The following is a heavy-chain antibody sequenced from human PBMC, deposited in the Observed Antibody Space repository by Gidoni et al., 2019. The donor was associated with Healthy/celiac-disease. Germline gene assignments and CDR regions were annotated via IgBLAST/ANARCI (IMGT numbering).Heavy chain of an antibody. CDR1: GFTFSGSA. Sequence: EVQLVESGGGLVQPGGSLQLLCAASGFTFSGSALPGVRQASGNGLEWVGRIRSKANSYATAYAASVKGRFTISRDDSKNTAYLQMNSLKTEDTAVYYCTRQADEINDYGDYVRVYWGQGTLVTVSS. D-gene: IGHD4-17*01. CDR2: IRSKANSYAT. CDR3: TRQADEINDYGDYVRVY. V-gene: IGHV3-73*02. J-gene: IGHJ4*02.